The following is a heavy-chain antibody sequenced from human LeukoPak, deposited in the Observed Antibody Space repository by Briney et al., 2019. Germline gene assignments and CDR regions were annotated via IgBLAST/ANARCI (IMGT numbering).Heavy chain of an antibody. CDR3: ARGASVTTSRTYWYFDL. CDR1: GGSFSGYY. V-gene: IGHV4-34*01. J-gene: IGHJ2*01. Sequence: SETLSLTCAVYGGSFSGYYWSWIRQHPGKGLEWIGEINHSGSTNYNPSLKSRVTISVDTSKNQFSLKLSSVTAADTAVYYCARGASVTTSRTYWYFDLWGRGTLVTVSS. CDR2: INHSGST. D-gene: IGHD4-17*01.